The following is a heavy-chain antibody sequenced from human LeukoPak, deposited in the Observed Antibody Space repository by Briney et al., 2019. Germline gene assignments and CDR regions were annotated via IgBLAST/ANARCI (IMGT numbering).Heavy chain of an antibody. J-gene: IGHJ4*02. V-gene: IGHV3-43*01. CDR1: GFTFNEYN. D-gene: IGHD3-10*01. CDR3: AKGSSPYYDY. CDR2: ISWDGGKT. Sequence: GGSLRLSCAASGFTFNEYNMHWVRQAPGKGLEWVSFISWDGGKTHYADSMKGRFTVSRDNSKNTLYLQMNSLRAEDTAVYYCAKGSSPYYDYWGQGSLVTVSS.